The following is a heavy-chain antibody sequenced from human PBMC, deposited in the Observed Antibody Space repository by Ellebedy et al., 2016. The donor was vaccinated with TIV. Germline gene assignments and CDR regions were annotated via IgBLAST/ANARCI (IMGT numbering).Heavy chain of an antibody. J-gene: IGHJ5*02. CDR2: INHSGST. CDR3: ARDFIAAASRFDP. CDR1: GGSFSGYY. D-gene: IGHD6-13*01. Sequence: MPSETLSLTCAVYGGSFSGYYWSWIRQPPGKGLEWIGEINHSGSTHYNPSLKSRVTISIDTSKNQFSLKLRSVTAADTDIYYCARDFIAAASRFDPWGQGTLVTVSS. V-gene: IGHV4-34*01.